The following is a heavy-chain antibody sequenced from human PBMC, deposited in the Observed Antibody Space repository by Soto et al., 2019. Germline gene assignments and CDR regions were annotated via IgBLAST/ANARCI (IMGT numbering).Heavy chain of an antibody. D-gene: IGHD4-17*01. CDR3: AIGRGGSYGGNSAHFDI. CDR2: IWYDGSKK. J-gene: IGHJ3*02. Sequence: QVQLVESGGGVVQPGTSLRLSCEASGFTFSGFGMHWVRQAPGKGLEWVAVIWYDGSKKYYADCVKGRFTISRDNSKNALYLQMSSLRAEDTAVYYCAIGRGGSYGGNSAHFDIWGQGTMVNVSS. CDR1: GFTFSGFG. V-gene: IGHV3-33*01.